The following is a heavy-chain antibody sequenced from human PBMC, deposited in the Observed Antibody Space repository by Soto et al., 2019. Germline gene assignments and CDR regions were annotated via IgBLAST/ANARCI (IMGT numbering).Heavy chain of an antibody. D-gene: IGHD6-6*01. V-gene: IGHV4-30-4*01. CDR1: GGSISSGDYY. Sequence: SETLSLTCTVSGGSISSGDYYWSWIRQPPGKGLEWIGYIYYSGSTYYNPSLKSRVTISVDTSKNQFSLKLSSVTAADTAVYYCARDRAEYSSSSGWFDPWGQGTLVTVSS. CDR3: ARDRAEYSSSSGWFDP. CDR2: IYYSGST. J-gene: IGHJ5*02.